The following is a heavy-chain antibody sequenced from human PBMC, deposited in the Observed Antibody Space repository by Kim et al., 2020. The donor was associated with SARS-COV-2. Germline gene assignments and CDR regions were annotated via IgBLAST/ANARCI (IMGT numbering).Heavy chain of an antibody. CDR3: ARAEWELLLYYYYGMDV. V-gene: IGHV3-48*01. D-gene: IGHD1-26*01. CDR1: GFTFSSYS. J-gene: IGHJ6*01. Sequence: GGSLRLSCAASGFTFSSYSMNWVRQAPGKGLEWVSYISGTSSTIYYADSVKGRFTISRDNAKNSLYLIMKSLRAEDTAVYYCARAEWELLLYYYYGMDV. CDR2: ISGTSSTI.